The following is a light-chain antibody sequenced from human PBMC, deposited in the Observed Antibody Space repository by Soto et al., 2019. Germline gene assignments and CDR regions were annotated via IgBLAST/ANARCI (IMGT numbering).Light chain of an antibody. Sequence: EILLTQTPAILSASPGDAITLSCRASQRIGRDLAWYQQRRGQSPRLLMYGPSTRATGAPARFSGSGSGAESTLTISNLQAEDFAVYYCQQYNDWPPSFGGGTKVEI. J-gene: IGKJ4*01. CDR2: GPS. CDR1: QRIGRD. V-gene: IGKV3-15*01. CDR3: QQYNDWPPS.